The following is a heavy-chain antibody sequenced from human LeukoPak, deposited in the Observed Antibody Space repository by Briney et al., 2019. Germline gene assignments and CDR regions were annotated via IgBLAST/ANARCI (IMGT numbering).Heavy chain of an antibody. Sequence: KPGGSLRLSCAASGFTFSDVWMTWVRQAPGKGLEWVSSISSSSSYIYYADSVKGRFTISRDNAKNSLYLQMNSLRAEDTAVYYCARDKLVGERPSKQLVRAVNWFGPWGQGTLVTVSS. CDR1: GFTFSDVW. CDR2: ISSSSSYI. V-gene: IGHV3-21*01. J-gene: IGHJ5*02. CDR3: ARDKLVGERPSKQLVRAVNWFGP. D-gene: IGHD6-13*01.